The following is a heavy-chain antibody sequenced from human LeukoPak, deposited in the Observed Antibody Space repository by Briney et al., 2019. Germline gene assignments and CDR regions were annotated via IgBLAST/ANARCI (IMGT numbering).Heavy chain of an antibody. CDR3: ARGGYYGSGTYYSPTSPH. CDR2: ISASGDNT. V-gene: IGHV3-23*01. J-gene: IGHJ4*02. Sequence: GGSLRLSCAASGFTFDDYAMHWVRQAPGKGLEWVSSISASGDNTYYADSVKGRFTFSRDNSKNTLYLQMNSLRAEDTAVYYCARGGYYGSGTYYSPTSPHWGQGTLVTVSS. D-gene: IGHD3-10*01. CDR1: GFTFDDYA.